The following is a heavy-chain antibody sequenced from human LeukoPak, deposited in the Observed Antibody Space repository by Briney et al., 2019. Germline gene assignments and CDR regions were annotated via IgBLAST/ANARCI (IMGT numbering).Heavy chain of an antibody. J-gene: IGHJ4*02. CDR2: VYYSGST. Sequence: SETLSLTCAVSGYSISSGDYWGCIRQPPGKGLEWIGSVYYSGSTHYNPSLKSRVTISVDRSRNQFSLRLSSVTAADTAVYYCARNSTVTSPSTGYFDYWGQGTLATVSS. CDR1: GYSISSGDY. V-gene: IGHV4-38-2*01. CDR3: ARNSTVTSPSTGYFDY. D-gene: IGHD4-17*01.